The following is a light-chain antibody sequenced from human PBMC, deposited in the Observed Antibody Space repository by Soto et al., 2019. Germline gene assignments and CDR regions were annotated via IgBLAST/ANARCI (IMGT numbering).Light chain of an antibody. Sequence: DIPLTQSPSSLSASVGDRVTITCQASQDISKYLNWYRQKPGKAPKLLICDASNLETGVPSRFTGSRSGTDFTFSISSLQPEDIATYYCQQYHSLPRTFGQGTKVDIK. CDR1: QDISKY. CDR2: DAS. CDR3: QQYHSLPRT. V-gene: IGKV1-33*01. J-gene: IGKJ1*01.